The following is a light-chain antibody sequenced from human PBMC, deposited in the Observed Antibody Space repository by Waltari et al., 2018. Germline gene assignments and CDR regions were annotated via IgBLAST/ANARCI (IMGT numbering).Light chain of an antibody. J-gene: IGLJ3*02. Sequence: QSVLTQPPSVSGAPGQTVTISCTGSKYNLGANYDVQWYQHLPGTAPKLVIYVNTDRPAGVPDRISASRSGTSASLAITGLQAEDEADYYCQSYDSRLTAWVFGGGTKLTVL. CDR1: KYNLGANYD. CDR3: QSYDSRLTAWV. CDR2: VNT. V-gene: IGLV1-40*01.